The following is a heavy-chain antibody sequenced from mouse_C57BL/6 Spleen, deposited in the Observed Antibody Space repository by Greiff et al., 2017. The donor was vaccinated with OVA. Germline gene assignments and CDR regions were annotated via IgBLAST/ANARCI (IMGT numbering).Heavy chain of an antibody. CDR1: GFTFSSYA. CDR3: TRDFYDRGYFDV. V-gene: IGHV5-9-1*02. D-gene: IGHD2-12*01. CDR2: ISSGGDSI. Sequence: EVKLMESGEGLVTPGRSLNLSCAASGFTFSSYAMSWVRQPPEKRLEWVAYISSGGDSIYYADTVKGRFTISRDNARNTLYLQMSSLKSEDTAMYYCTRDFYDRGYFDVWGTGTTVTVSS. J-gene: IGHJ1*03.